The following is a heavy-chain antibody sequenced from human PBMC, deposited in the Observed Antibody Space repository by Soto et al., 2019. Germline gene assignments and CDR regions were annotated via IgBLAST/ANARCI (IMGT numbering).Heavy chain of an antibody. CDR1: GGTLSNYA. CDR3: VREVRVHNPVCGN. CDR2: INPTFGKA. V-gene: IGHV1-69*01. D-gene: IGHD1-1*01. Sequence: QVQLVQSGAEVKKPGSSVKVSCKAFGGTLSNYAINWVRQAPGQGLEWKGDINPTFGKANYAQKFQGKVTITADESSSTAYMELSSLTSEYTALYYCVREVRVHNPVCGNWGQGTLVTVTS. J-gene: IGHJ4*02.